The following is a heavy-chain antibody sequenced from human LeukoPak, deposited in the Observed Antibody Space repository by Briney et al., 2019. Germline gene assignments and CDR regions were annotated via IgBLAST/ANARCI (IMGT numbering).Heavy chain of an antibody. CDR3: ARQSGGYYAPDY. CDR1: GGSISSYY. D-gene: IGHD1-26*01. J-gene: IGHJ4*02. V-gene: IGHV4-59*01. CDR2: VYYSGNT. Sequence: PSETLSLTCTVSGGSISSYYWSWIRQPPGKGLEWIGYVYYSGNTNYNPSLKSRVTISVDTSKNQFSLKLRSVTAADTAVYYCARQSGGYYAPDYWGQGTLVTVSS.